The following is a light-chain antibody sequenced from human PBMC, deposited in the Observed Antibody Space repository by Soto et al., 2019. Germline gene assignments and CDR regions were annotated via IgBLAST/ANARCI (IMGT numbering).Light chain of an antibody. CDR2: GNS. CDR3: QSYDSSRNGRV. V-gene: IGLV1-40*01. Sequence: QSVLTQPPSVSGAPGQRVTISCTGSSSNIGAGYDVHWYQQLPGTAPKLLIYGNSNRPSGVPDRFSGSKSGTSASLAITGFQAEDEADYDCQSYDSSRNGRVFGTGTKVTAL. CDR1: SSNIGAGYD. J-gene: IGLJ1*01.